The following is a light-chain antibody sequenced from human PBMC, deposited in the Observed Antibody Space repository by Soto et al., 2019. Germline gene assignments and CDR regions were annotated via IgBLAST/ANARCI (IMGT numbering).Light chain of an antibody. J-gene: IGKJ1*01. Sequence: EIVMTQSPATLSVSPGERSTLCFVSSRSVSSHLACYQQQPGQAPRLLIYGTSTRATGIPDRFSGSGTGTDFTLTISSLQSEDFAVYYCQQYYDWPPWTFGQGTKVDI. CDR1: RSVSSH. V-gene: IGKV3-15*01. CDR3: QQYYDWPPWT. CDR2: GTS.